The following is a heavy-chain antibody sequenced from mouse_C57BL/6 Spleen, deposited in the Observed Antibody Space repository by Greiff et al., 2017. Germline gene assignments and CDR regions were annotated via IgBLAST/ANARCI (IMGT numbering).Heavy chain of an antibody. CDR2: IRNKANGYTT. CDR3: ARCYYGSSYYDY. D-gene: IGHD1-1*01. CDR1: GFTFTDYY. Sequence: EVKLMESGGGLVQPGGSLSLSCAASGFTFTDYYMSWVRQPPGKALEWLGFIRNKANGYTTEYSASVKGRFTISRDNSQSILYLQMNALRAEDSATYYCARCYYGSSYYDYWGQGTTLTVSS. V-gene: IGHV7-3*01. J-gene: IGHJ2*01.